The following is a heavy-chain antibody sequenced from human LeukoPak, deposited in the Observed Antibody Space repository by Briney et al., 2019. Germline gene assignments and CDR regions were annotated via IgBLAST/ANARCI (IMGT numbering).Heavy chain of an antibody. CDR3: AKATTAIVVDNFFDY. CDR2: ISGNGGAT. Sequence: GGSLRLSCAASGFTFTSYAMSWVRQAPGKGLEWVSAISGNGGATYYADSVKGRFTISRDNSKNPLHLQMNSLRAEDTALYYCAKATTAIVVDNFFDYWGQGTLVSVSS. J-gene: IGHJ4*02. D-gene: IGHD3-22*01. CDR1: GFTFTSYA. V-gene: IGHV3-23*01.